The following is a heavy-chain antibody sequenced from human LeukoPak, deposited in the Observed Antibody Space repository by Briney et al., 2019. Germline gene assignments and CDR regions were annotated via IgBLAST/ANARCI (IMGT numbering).Heavy chain of an antibody. CDR1: GGSISSYY. V-gene: IGHV4-59*08. J-gene: IGHJ4*02. Sequence: SETLSLTCTVSGGSISSYYWSWIRQPPGKGLEWIGYIYYSGGTNYNPSLKSRVTISVDTSKNQFSLKLSSVTAADTAMYYCARRRYSSGSDYWGQGTLVTISS. D-gene: IGHD6-19*01. CDR2: IYYSGGT. CDR3: ARRRYSSGSDY.